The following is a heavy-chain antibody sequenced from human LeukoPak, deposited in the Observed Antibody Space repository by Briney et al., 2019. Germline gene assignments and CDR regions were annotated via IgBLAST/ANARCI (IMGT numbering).Heavy chain of an antibody. CDR2: ISDSGTII. CDR3: ARDSTPPNYTSGKNDAFDI. V-gene: IGHV3-11*01. D-gene: IGHD3-10*01. J-gene: IGHJ3*02. CDR1: GFILSNYS. Sequence: GASLRLSCAASGFILSNYSMSWIRQAPGKGLEWLSYISDSGTIIHNADSVRGRFTISRDSAKNSLFLQMNSLRADDTAVYYYARDSTPPNYTSGKNDAFDIWGQGTLVSVSS.